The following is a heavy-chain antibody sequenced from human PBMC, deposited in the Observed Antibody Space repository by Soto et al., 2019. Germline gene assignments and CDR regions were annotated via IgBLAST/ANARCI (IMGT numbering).Heavy chain of an antibody. V-gene: IGHV5-10-1*01. CDR3: ARGGYYDSSGSRNYHYYGMNV. CDR1: GYSFTSYW. CDR2: IDPSDSYT. Sequence: PGESLKISCKGSGYSFTSYWISWVRQMPGKGLEWMGRIDPSDSYTNYSPSFQGHVTISADKSISTAYMELSSLRSDDTAVYYCARGGYYDSSGSRNYHYYGMNVWGQGTTVTVSS. D-gene: IGHD3-22*01. J-gene: IGHJ6*02.